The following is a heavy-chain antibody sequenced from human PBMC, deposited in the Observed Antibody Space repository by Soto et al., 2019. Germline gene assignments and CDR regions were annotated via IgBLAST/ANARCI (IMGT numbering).Heavy chain of an antibody. CDR2: IYYSGST. CDR1: GGSISSYY. D-gene: IGHD2-2*01. V-gene: IGHV4-59*08. CDR3: AGRRSAAMRSYYYYYMDV. Sequence: PSETLSLTCTVSGGSISSYYWSWIRQPPGKGLEWIGYIYYSGSTNYNPSLKSRVTISVDTSKNQFSLKLSSVTAADTAVYYCAGRRSAAMRSYYYYYMDVLGKGTTVTVSS. J-gene: IGHJ6*03.